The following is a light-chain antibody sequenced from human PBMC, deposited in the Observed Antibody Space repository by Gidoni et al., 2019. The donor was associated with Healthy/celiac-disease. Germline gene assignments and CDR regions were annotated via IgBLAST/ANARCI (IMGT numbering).Light chain of an antibody. CDR2: GNR. CDR1: SSNIGAGYD. Sequence: QSVLTQPPSVAGAPGKRVTISCTGSSSNIGAGYDVHWYQHLPGTAPNLLIYGNRNRPSGVPDRFSGSKSGTSASLALSGLQAEDEADYYCQSYDSSLSGWVFGGGTKLTVL. J-gene: IGLJ3*02. CDR3: QSYDSSLSGWV. V-gene: IGLV1-40*01.